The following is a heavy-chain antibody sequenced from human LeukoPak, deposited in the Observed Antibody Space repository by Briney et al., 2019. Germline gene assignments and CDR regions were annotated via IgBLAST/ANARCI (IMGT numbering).Heavy chain of an antibody. D-gene: IGHD6-13*01. J-gene: IGHJ4*02. CDR1: GFTFGDYA. CDR3: TRGIAAAVFEYYFDY. CDR2: IRSKPYGGTS. V-gene: IGHV3-49*04. Sequence: GGSLRLSCAVSGFTFGDYAMSWVRQAPGKGLEWVGSIRSKPYGGTSDYAASVKGRFTISRDDSKGIVYLQVNSLKTEDTAVYYCTRGIAAAVFEYYFDYWGQGTLVTVSS.